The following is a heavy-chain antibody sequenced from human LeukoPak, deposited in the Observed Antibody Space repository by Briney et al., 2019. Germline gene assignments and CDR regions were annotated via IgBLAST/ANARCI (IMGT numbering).Heavy chain of an antibody. CDR2: IYENGGTT. V-gene: IGHV3-23*01. Sequence: PGGSLRLSCVGSGFTFRSHAMSWVRQAPEKGLEFVSGIYENGGTTYYADSVKGRFSISRDNSKNTLYLQMNSLRVEDTAVYYCAELVTLNFWGQGTLVTVSS. CDR1: GFTFRSHA. CDR3: AELVTLNF. D-gene: IGHD2-21*02. J-gene: IGHJ4*02.